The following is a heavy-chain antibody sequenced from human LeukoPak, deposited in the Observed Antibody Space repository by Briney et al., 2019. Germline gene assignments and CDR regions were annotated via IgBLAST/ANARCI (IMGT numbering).Heavy chain of an antibody. CDR3: ARSTVTIPNWFDP. J-gene: IGHJ5*02. CDR1: GYTFTSYG. D-gene: IGHD4-17*01. CDR2: ISAYNGNT. V-gene: IGHV1-18*01. Sequence: GASVKVSCKASGYTFTSYGISWVRQAPGQGLEWTGWISAYNGNTNYAQRLQGRVTMTTDTSTSTAYMELRSLRSDDTAVYYCARSTVTIPNWFDPWGQGTLVTVSS.